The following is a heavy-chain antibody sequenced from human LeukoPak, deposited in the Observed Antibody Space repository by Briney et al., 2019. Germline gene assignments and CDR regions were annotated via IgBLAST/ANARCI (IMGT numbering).Heavy chain of an antibody. J-gene: IGHJ4*02. Sequence: RGSLRPARSADRITLNAYLMSWGPQAPGQGPEWGGHKKVNETWKYYVDSGKGRITLSRNNPKNSLALQMSGLKAEDPAVYYFARGWNGSGTAFDYWGQGTLVTVSS. CDR3: ARGWNGSGTAFDY. D-gene: IGHD1-1*01. V-gene: IGHV3-7*05. CDR1: RITLNAYL. CDR2: KKVNETWK.